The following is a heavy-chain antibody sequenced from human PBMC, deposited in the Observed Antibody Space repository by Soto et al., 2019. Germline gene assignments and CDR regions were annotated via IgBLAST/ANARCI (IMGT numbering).Heavy chain of an antibody. Sequence: GGSLRLSCAASGFTFSSYGMHWVRQAPGKGLEWVAVIWYDGSNKYYADSVKGRFTISRDNSKNTLYLQMNSLRAEDTAVYYCARDGTYYYGSGSYWEYYFDYWGQGTLVTVSS. V-gene: IGHV3-33*01. J-gene: IGHJ4*02. CDR1: GFTFSSYG. CDR3: ARDGTYYYGSGSYWEYYFDY. D-gene: IGHD3-10*01. CDR2: IWYDGSNK.